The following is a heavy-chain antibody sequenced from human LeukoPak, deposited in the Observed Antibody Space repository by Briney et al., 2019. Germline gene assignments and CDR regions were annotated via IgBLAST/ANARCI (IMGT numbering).Heavy chain of an antibody. D-gene: IGHD6-19*01. J-gene: IGHJ6*03. CDR3: ARETLSAVAGNYYYYMDV. Sequence: GASVKVSCKASGYTFTSYGISWVRQAPGQGLEWMGWISAYNGNTNYAQKLQGRVTMTTDTSTSTAYMELRSLRSDDTAVYYCARETLSAVAGNYYYYMDVWGKGTTVTISS. CDR1: GYTFTSYG. V-gene: IGHV1-18*01. CDR2: ISAYNGNT.